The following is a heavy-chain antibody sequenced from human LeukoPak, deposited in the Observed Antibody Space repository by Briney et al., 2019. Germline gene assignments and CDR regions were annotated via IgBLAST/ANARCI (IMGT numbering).Heavy chain of an antibody. CDR1: GGTFSSYA. CDR2: IIPIFGTA. J-gene: IGHJ4*02. Sequence: SVKVSCKASGGTFSSYAISWVRQAPGQGLEWMGRIIPIFGTANYAQKFQGRVTITTDESTSTAYMELSSLRSEDTAVYYCARDLYYYDSSGYYHLDYWGQGTLSPSPQ. D-gene: IGHD3-22*01. V-gene: IGHV1-69*05. CDR3: ARDLYYYDSSGYYHLDY.